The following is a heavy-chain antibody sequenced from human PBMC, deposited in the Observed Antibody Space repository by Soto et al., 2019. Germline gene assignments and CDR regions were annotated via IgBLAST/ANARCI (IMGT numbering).Heavy chain of an antibody. J-gene: IGHJ4*02. CDR2: IYYSGST. Sequence: QVQLQESGPGLVKPSETLSLTCTVSGGSISSYYWSWIRQPPGKGLEWIGYIYYSGSTNYNPSLKSRVTISVDTSKNQFSLKLSSVTAADTAVYYCARGPGLWFGELFFDYWGQGTLVTVSP. CDR1: GGSISSYY. CDR3: ARGPGLWFGELFFDY. D-gene: IGHD3-10*01. V-gene: IGHV4-59*08.